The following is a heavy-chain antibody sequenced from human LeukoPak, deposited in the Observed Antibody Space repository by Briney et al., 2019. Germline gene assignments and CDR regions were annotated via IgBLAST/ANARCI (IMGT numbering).Heavy chain of an antibody. Sequence: PGGSLRLSCAASGFTFSSYAMSWVRQAPGKGLEWVSAISGSGGSTYYADSMKGRFTISRDNSKNTLYLQMNSLRAEDTDVYYCAKAGGDGYNYFDYWGQGTLVTVTS. CDR2: ISGSGGST. V-gene: IGHV3-23*01. D-gene: IGHD5-24*01. CDR3: AKAGGDGYNYFDY. CDR1: GFTFSSYA. J-gene: IGHJ4*02.